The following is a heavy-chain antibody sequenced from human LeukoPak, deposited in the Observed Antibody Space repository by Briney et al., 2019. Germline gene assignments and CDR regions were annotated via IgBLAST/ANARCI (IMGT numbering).Heavy chain of an antibody. CDR3: AKAELRWLQIPLGG. CDR1: GFTVSSNY. Sequence: GGSLRLSCAASGFTVSSNYMSWVRQAPGKGLEWVSTISGSGDRTFYADSVKGRFTISRDNSKNTVYVQMNNLRVEDTAVYYCAKAELRWLQIPLGGWGQGTLVTVSS. D-gene: IGHD5-24*01. J-gene: IGHJ4*02. V-gene: IGHV3-23*01. CDR2: ISGSGDRT.